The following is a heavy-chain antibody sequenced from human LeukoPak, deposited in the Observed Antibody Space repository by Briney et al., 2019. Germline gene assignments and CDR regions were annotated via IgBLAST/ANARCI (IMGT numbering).Heavy chain of an antibody. J-gene: IGHJ3*02. CDR1: GGSISSGGYS. Sequence: SQTLSLTCAVSGGSISSGGYSWSWIRQHPGKGLEWIGYIYYSGSTYYNPSLKSRVTISVDTSKNQFSLKLSSVTAADTAVYYCARGGSVVAATLGAFDIWGQGTMVTVSS. CDR3: ARGGSVVAATLGAFDI. CDR2: IYYSGST. D-gene: IGHD2-15*01. V-gene: IGHV4-31*11.